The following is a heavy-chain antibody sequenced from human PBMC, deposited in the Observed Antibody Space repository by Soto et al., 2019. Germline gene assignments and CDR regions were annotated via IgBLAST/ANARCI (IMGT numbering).Heavy chain of an antibody. J-gene: IGHJ6*02. CDR3: ARDRLMATAGTARHYFGLVV. V-gene: IGHV4-31*03. CDR1: GGSIRSGGYY. Sequence: KPSETLSLTCTVSGGSIRSGGYYWSWVRQNPRRGLEWIGNIYYSGNTYYNPSLKSRLTISVDTSKNQFSLNLSSVTAADTAVYYCARDRLMATAGTARHYFGLVVWGQGTTVTVSS. CDR2: IYYSGNT. D-gene: IGHD5-18*01.